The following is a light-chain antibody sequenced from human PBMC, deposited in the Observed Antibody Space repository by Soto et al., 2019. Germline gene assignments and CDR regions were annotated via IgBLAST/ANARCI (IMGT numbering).Light chain of an antibody. J-gene: IGLJ3*02. CDR1: SSDVGGNKY. CDR2: DVS. CDR3: GSYTGSSTSWV. V-gene: IGLV2-14*03. Sequence: QSALTQPASVSGSPGQSITISCTGTSSDVGGNKYVPWYQHHPGKAPKRMIYDVSSRPSGVSNRFSGSKSDNTASLTISGLQAEDEADYYCGSYTGSSTSWVFGGGTKLTVL.